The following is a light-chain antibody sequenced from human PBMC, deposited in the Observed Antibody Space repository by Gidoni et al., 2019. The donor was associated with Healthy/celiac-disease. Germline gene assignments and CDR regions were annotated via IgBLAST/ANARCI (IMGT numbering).Light chain of an antibody. J-gene: IGKJ1*01. CDR3: QQSYSTPRT. V-gene: IGKV1-39*01. CDR2: AAS. CDR1: QSISSY. Sequence: IQMTQSPSSLSASVGDIVTITCRASQSISSYLNWYQQQPGKAPKLLIYAASSLKSGVPSRFSGSGSGKDFTLTISSLQPEDFATYYCQQSYSTPRTFGQGTKVEIK.